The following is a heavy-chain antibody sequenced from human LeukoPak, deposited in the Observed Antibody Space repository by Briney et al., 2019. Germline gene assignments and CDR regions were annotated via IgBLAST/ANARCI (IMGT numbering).Heavy chain of an antibody. CDR2: ISSSSSTI. J-gene: IGHJ4*02. V-gene: IGHV3-48*01. Sequence: GGSLRLSCAASGFTFSSYSMNWVRQAPGKGLEWVSYISSSSSTIYYADSVKGRFTISGDNAKNSLYLQMNSLRAEDTAVYYCARGRPGNYWGQGTLVTVSS. CDR3: ARGRPGNY. CDR1: GFTFSSYS.